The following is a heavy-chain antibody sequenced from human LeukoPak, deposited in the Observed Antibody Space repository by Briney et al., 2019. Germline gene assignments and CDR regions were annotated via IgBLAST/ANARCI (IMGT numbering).Heavy chain of an antibody. V-gene: IGHV3-11*01. Sequence: GGSLRLSCAASGFTFSDYYMTWIRQAPGKGLEWVSFISSSGDSLYYADSVRGRFTISRDNAKNTLFLQMDSLRAEDTAVYYCAREIVILPDYFYYGLDVWGQGTTVIVSS. D-gene: IGHD2/OR15-2a*01. J-gene: IGHJ6*02. CDR2: ISSSGDSL. CDR3: AREIVILPDYFYYGLDV. CDR1: GFTFSDYY.